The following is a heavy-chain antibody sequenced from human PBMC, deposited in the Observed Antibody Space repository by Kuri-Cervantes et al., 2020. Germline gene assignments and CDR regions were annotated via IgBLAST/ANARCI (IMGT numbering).Heavy chain of an antibody. CDR1: GGSISSYY. CDR3: ASITPPIHMDDAFDI. V-gene: IGHV4-59*01. J-gene: IGHJ3*02. D-gene: IGHD2-21*01. CDR2: IFYSGST. Sequence: SETLSLTCTVSGGSISSYYWSWIRQPPGKGLEWMGYIFYSGSTNYNPSLKSRVTISIDTYKNQFSLKLSSVTAADMSVYYCASITPPIHMDDAFDIWGQETMVTVSS.